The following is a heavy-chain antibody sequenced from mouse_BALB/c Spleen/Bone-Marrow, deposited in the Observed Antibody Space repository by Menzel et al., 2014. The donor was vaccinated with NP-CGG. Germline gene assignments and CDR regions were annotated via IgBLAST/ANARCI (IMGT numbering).Heavy chain of an antibody. Sequence: QVQLQQSGAELVRPGTSVKVSCKASRYAFTNYLIEWVKQRPGQGLEWIGVINPGSGGTNYNEKFKDKATLTTDKSSSTAYMRLSSLTSDDSAVYFCAREENSYYYAMDYWGQGTSVTVSS. V-gene: IGHV1-54*03. J-gene: IGHJ4*01. CDR1: RYAFTNYL. CDR3: AREENSYYYAMDY. CDR2: INPGSGGT.